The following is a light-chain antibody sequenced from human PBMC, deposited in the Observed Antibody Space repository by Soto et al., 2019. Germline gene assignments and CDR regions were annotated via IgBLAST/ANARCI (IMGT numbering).Light chain of an antibody. CDR3: KSYTTINNWV. CDR2: EVS. Sequence: QSVLTQPASVSGSPGQSITISCTGTSSDVGAYKYVSWYQQYPGKAPKLMIYEVSNRPSGVSNRFSGSKSGNTASLTISGRQGGGGGDYYCKSYTTINNWVFGGGTKVTV. CDR1: SSDVGAYKY. V-gene: IGLV2-14*01. J-gene: IGLJ3*02.